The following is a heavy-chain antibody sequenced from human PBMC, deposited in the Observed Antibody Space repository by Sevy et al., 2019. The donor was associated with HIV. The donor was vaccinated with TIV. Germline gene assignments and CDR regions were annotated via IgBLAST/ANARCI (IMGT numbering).Heavy chain of an antibody. Sequence: GGSLRLSCAASGFTFSSYDMHWVRQATGKGLEWVSAIGTAGETYYPGSVKGRFTISREKAKNSLYIQMISLTAGDTVVYYCARESRSYYNSSGNYYYYGMDVWGQGTTVTVSS. CDR3: ARESRSYYNSSGNYYYYGMDV. CDR2: IGTAGET. CDR1: GFTFSSYD. V-gene: IGHV3-13*01. J-gene: IGHJ6*02. D-gene: IGHD3-22*01.